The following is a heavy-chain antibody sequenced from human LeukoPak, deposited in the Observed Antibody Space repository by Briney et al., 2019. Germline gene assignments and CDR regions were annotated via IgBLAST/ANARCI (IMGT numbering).Heavy chain of an antibody. J-gene: IGHJ4*02. V-gene: IGHV3-66*01. CDR2: IYSGGST. CDR3: ASGEYSSSWPHLPFDY. Sequence: GGSLRLSCAASGFTVSSNYMSWVRRAPGKGLEWVSGIYSGGSTYYADSVKGRFTISRDNSKNTLYLQMNSLRAEDTAVYYCASGEYSSSWPHLPFDYWGQGTLVTVSS. CDR1: GFTVSSNY. D-gene: IGHD6-13*01.